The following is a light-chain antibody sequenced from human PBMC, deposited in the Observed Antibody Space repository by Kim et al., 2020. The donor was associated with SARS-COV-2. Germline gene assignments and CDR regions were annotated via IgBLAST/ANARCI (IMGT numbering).Light chain of an antibody. CDR1: RSVSSD. V-gene: IGKV3-15*01. Sequence: SVSPVERAILSGRASRSVSSDLAWYQQKPGQPPRLLIYGASTRAAGIPATFSGSGSGTEFTLTISSVQSEDSAVYLCQQYKDWPLTIGGGTKLEI. J-gene: IGKJ4*01. CDR2: GAS. CDR3: QQYKDWPLT.